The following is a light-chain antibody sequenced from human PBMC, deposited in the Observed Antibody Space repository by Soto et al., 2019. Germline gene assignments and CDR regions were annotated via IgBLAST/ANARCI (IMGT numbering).Light chain of an antibody. J-gene: IGKJ5*01. CDR2: DAS. CDR3: HQRYDWPIT. CDR1: QSASSN. Sequence: ENGLKQSPGTLSLTPGERATLSCRASQSASSNLAWYQQKPGQAPRLLIYDASTRATGIPARFSGSGSGTDFTLTISSLEPEDFAVYYCHQRYDWPITFGQGTRLEI. V-gene: IGKV3-11*01.